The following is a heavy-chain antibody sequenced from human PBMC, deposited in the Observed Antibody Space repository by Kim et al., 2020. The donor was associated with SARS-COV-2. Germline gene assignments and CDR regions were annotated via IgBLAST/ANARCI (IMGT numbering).Heavy chain of an antibody. D-gene: IGHD7-27*01. V-gene: IGHV3-30*02. Sequence: GGSLRLSCVASGFSLTAYGMHWVRQAPGKGLEWVALIAHDGSEEFYADSVKGRFTISRDISNNMLFLQMNSPIPEDTAVYHCAKDGPTAWGEWSWGQGTLVTVSS. J-gene: IGHJ4*02. CDR2: IAHDGSEE. CDR3: AKDGPTAWGEWS. CDR1: GFSLTAYG.